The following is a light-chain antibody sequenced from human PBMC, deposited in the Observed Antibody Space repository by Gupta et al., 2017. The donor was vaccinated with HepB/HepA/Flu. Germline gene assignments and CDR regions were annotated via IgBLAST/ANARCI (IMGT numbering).Light chain of an antibody. CDR2: DVS. CDR3: CSYTSSSTWV. Sequence: QSALPQPASVSGSPGQSITISCTGTSSDVGGYKYVSWYQQHPGKAPKLMIYDVSKRPSGVASRFSGSKAGNTASLTISALQAEDEADYYCCSYTSSSTWVFGGGTKLTVL. V-gene: IGLV2-14*03. J-gene: IGLJ3*02. CDR1: SSDVGGYKY.